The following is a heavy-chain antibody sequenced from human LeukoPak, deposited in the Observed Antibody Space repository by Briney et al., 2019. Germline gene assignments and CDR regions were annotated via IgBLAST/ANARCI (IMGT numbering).Heavy chain of an antibody. D-gene: IGHD3-9*01. Sequence: SETLSLTCTVSGGPISSYYWSWIRQPAGKGLEWIGRIYTSGSTNYNPSLKSRVTMSVDTSKNQFSLKLSSVTAADTAVYYCARGWLDYDILTGHYTPYYFDYWGQGTLVTVSS. CDR2: IYTSGST. V-gene: IGHV4-4*07. J-gene: IGHJ4*02. CDR3: ARGWLDYDILTGHYTPYYFDY. CDR1: GGPISSYY.